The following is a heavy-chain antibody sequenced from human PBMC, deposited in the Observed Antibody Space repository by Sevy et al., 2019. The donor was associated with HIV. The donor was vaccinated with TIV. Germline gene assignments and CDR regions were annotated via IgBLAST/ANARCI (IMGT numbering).Heavy chain of an antibody. V-gene: IGHV3-49*04. CDR1: GFAFSDYV. Sequence: GGSLRLSCTGSGFAFSDYVLSWVRQAPGKGLEWVGFIRNKEYTGTTEYAASVKGRFFISRDDSKSVAYLDMNSLKTADTGLYYCTRSVTTIYWGRGTLVTVSS. J-gene: IGHJ4*02. D-gene: IGHD4-4*01. CDR3: TRSVTTIY. CDR2: IRNKEYTGTT.